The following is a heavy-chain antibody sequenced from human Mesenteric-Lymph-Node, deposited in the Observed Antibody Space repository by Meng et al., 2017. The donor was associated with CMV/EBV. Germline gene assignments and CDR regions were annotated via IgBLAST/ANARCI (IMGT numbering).Heavy chain of an antibody. CDR3: ARRYSYYDSSGHPGGAFDI. D-gene: IGHD3-22*01. V-gene: IGHV4-59*08. CDR1: GGSISSYY. J-gene: IGHJ3*02. Sequence: SETLSLTCTVSGGSISSYYWSWIRQPPGKGLEWIGYIYYSGSTNYNPSLKSRVTISVDTSKNQSSLKLSSVTAADTAVYYCARRYSYYDSSGHPGGAFDIWGQGTMVTVSS. CDR2: IYYSGST.